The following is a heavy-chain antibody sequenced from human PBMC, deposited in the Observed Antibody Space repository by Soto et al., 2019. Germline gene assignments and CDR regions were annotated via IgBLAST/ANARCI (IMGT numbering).Heavy chain of an antibody. Sequence: EVQLVESGGGLVQPGGSLRLSCAASGFTFSSYWMSWVRQAPGKGLEWVANIKQDGSEKYYVDSVKGRFTISRDNAKNSLYLQMNSLRAEDTAVYYCARDQVVATIALDYWGQGTLLTVSS. J-gene: IGHJ4*02. CDR2: IKQDGSEK. D-gene: IGHD5-12*01. CDR1: GFTFSSYW. CDR3: ARDQVVATIALDY. V-gene: IGHV3-7*01.